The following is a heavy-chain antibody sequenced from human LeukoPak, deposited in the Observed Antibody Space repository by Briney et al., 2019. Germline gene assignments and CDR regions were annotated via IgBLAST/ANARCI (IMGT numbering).Heavy chain of an antibody. CDR1: GYTFTSYD. CDR3: AREKRYYYGPAFDP. V-gene: IGHV1-8*01. CDR2: MNPNSGNT. J-gene: IGHJ5*02. D-gene: IGHD3-10*01. Sequence: GASVKVSCKASGYTFTSYDINWVRQATGQGLEWMGWMNPNSGNTGYAQKFQGRVTMTRSTSISTAYMELSRLRSDDTAVYYCAREKRYYYGPAFDPWGQGTLVTVSS.